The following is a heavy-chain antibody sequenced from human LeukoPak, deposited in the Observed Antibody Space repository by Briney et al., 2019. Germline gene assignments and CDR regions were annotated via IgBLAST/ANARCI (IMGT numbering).Heavy chain of an antibody. Sequence: ASVKVSCKASGYTFTTYGITWVRQAPGQGLEWMGWISGYNGDTNYAQKFQGRVTMTTDTSTNTAYMELRSLRSDDTAVYYCARDGFLVGTYDAFDIWGQGTMVTVSS. J-gene: IGHJ3*02. D-gene: IGHD1-26*01. CDR3: ARDGFLVGTYDAFDI. V-gene: IGHV1-18*01. CDR2: ISGYNGDT. CDR1: GYTFTTYG.